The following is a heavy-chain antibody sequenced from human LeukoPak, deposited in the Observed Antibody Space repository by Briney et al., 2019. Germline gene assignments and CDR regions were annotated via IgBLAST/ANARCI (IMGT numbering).Heavy chain of an antibody. V-gene: IGHV3-23*01. CDR1: GFTFSTFA. D-gene: IGHD3-10*01. CDR3: AKAKGSGSSFDY. Sequence: GGSLRLSCEASGFTFSTFAMIWVRQPPGKGLEWVSSIFPSGGEIHYADSVRGRFTISRDNSKSTLSLQMNSLRAEDTAIYYCAKAKGSGSSFDYWGQGTLVTVSS. CDR2: IFPSGGEI. J-gene: IGHJ4*02.